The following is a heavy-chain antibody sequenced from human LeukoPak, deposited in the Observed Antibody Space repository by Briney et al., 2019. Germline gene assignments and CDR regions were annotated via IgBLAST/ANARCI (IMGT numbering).Heavy chain of an antibody. J-gene: IGHJ4*02. CDR1: GGTFSSYE. CDR2: IIPTFGTA. D-gene: IGHD2-2*01. CDR3: ASGTTDIVVVPATLRNYYFDY. Sequence: SVKVSCKASGGTFSSYEISWVRQAPGQGLEWMGGIIPTFGTAKYAQKFQGRVTITADKSTSTAYMELSSLRSEDTAVYYCASGTTDIVVVPATLRNYYFDYWGQGTLVTVSS. V-gene: IGHV1-69*06.